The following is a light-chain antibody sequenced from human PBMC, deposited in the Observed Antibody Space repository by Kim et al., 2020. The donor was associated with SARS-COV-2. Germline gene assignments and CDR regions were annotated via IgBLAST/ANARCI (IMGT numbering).Light chain of an antibody. CDR1: SGSIASSF. Sequence: NFMLTQPHSVSESPGKTVTISCTRSSGSIASSFVQWYQQRPGSAPTPVIYENDQRPSGVPDRFSGSIDTSSNSASLSISGLKTEDESDYFCQSYGVDAHWVFGGGTKLTVL. V-gene: IGLV6-57*03. CDR3: QSYGVDAHWV. J-gene: IGLJ3*02. CDR2: END.